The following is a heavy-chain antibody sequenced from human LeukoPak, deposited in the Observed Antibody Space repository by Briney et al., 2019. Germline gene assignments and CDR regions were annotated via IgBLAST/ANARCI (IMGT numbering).Heavy chain of an antibody. CDR2: ISHDGMNA. Sequence: GGSLRLSCAASGLHFSGTAMSWVRQAPGKGLEWVSAISHDGMNAYYADSVKGGFTISRDNSKKTVSLEMSSLTAADTGVYYCAKDGAQYSSGPECDPRGQGALVTVSS. CDR3: AKDGAQYSSGPECDP. D-gene: IGHD6-19*01. J-gene: IGHJ5*02. CDR1: GLHFSGTA. V-gene: IGHV3-23*01.